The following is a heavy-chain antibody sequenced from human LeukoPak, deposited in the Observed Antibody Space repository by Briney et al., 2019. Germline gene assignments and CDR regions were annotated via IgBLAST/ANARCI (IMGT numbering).Heavy chain of an antibody. CDR1: GFSFSDAW. Sequence: PGGSLRLSCAASGFSFSDAWMSWVRQIPGKGLEWVSVIYKNAITYYADTVKGRFTISRDNSKNMLYLQMNSLGAEDTAVYYCARDLGWVQDLWGRGTLVTVSS. CDR2: IYKNAIT. V-gene: IGHV3-66*01. CDR3: ARDLGWVQDL. J-gene: IGHJ2*01. D-gene: IGHD1-26*01.